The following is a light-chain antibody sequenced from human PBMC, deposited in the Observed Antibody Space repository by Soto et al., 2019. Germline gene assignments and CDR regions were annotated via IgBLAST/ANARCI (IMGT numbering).Light chain of an antibody. V-gene: IGKV4-1*01. CDR1: QSVLYSSDNKNY. J-gene: IGKJ1*01. CDR3: LQDYTYRT. CDR2: GAS. Sequence: DIVMTQSPDSLAVSLGERATINCKSSQSVLYSSDNKNYLAWYQQKPGKAPKLLIYGASTLQGGVPSRFSGSGSGTDFTLTISSLQPEDFATYYCLQDYTYRTFGQGTKVDIK.